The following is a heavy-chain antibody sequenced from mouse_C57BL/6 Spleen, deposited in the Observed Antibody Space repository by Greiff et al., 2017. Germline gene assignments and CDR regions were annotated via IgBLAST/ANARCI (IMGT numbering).Heavy chain of an antibody. CDR3: ARGAKLEYFDV. D-gene: IGHD1-1*01. CDR2: IWSGGST. V-gene: IGHV2-2*01. CDR1: GSSLTSYG. J-gene: IGHJ1*03. Sequence: VKLVESGPGLVQPSPSLSITCTVSGSSLTSYGVHWVRQSPGKGLGWLGVIWSGGSTDYNAAFISRLSISKDNSKCQVFFKMNSLQADDTAIYYCARGAKLEYFDVWGTGTTVTVSS.